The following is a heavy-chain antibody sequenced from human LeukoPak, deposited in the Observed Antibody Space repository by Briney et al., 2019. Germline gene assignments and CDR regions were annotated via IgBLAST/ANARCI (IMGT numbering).Heavy chain of an antibody. CDR3: ARSIAVAGPYYYYGMDV. CDR2: INTSGGST. CDR1: GYTFTSYY. Sequence: ASVKVSCKASGYTFTSYYMHWVRQAPGQGLEWMGIINTSGGSTSYAQKFQGRVTMARDTSTSTVYMELSSLRSEDTAVYYCARSIAVAGPYYYYGMDVWGQGTTVTVSS. J-gene: IGHJ6*02. V-gene: IGHV1-46*01. D-gene: IGHD6-19*01.